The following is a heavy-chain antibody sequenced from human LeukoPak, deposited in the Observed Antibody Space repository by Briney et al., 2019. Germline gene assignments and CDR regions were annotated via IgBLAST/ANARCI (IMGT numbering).Heavy chain of an antibody. D-gene: IGHD3-3*01. CDR3: ARGRYYDFWSGFYYYYMDV. Sequence: ASVKVSCKASGGTFSSYAISWVRQAPGQGLEWMGRIIPILGIANYAQKFQGRVTITADKSTSTAYMELSSLRSEDTAVYYCARGRYYDFWSGFYYYYMDVWGKGTTVTVSS. J-gene: IGHJ6*03. V-gene: IGHV1-69*04. CDR2: IIPILGIA. CDR1: GGTFSSYA.